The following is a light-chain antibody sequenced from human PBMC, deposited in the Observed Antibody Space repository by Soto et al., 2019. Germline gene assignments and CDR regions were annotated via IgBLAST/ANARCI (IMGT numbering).Light chain of an antibody. CDR2: KAS. CDR3: QQFNSALGIT. V-gene: IGKV1-5*03. CDR1: QSISSW. J-gene: IGKJ5*01. Sequence: DIQMTQSPSTLSASVGDRVTITCRASQSISSWLAWYQQKPGKAPKLLIYKASSLESGVPSRSSGSGSGTEFTLTISSLQPDDFATYYCQQFNSALGITFGQGTRLEIK.